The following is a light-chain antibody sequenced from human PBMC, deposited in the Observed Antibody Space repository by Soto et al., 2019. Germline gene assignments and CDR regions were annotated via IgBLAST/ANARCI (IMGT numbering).Light chain of an antibody. CDR2: GNN. Sequence: QSVLTQPPSVSGAPGQRVTISCTGSSSNIGAGYGVHWYQQAPGAVPKLIIYGNNNRPSGVPDRISGSKSGTSVTLAITGLQADDDADYYCQSYDNNLYGGVFGGGTKLTVL. CDR3: QSYDNNLYGGV. J-gene: IGLJ3*02. CDR1: SSNIGAGYG. V-gene: IGLV1-40*01.